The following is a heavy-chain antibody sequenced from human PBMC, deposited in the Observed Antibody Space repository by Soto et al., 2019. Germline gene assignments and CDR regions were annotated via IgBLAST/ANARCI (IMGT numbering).Heavy chain of an antibody. CDR2: INHTGST. CDR1: GGSFSGYY. D-gene: IGHD6-13*01. CDR3: ASGIRGIGAAGAVAWFDP. Sequence: QVQLQQWGAGLLNPSETLSLTCGVYGGSFSGYYWSWIRQPPGKGLEWLGEINHTGSTTYNSALKSRLTMSIDTSKKQFSLKLTSVTAADTAVYYCASGIRGIGAAGAVAWFDPWGQGTLVTVSS. J-gene: IGHJ5*02. V-gene: IGHV4-34*01.